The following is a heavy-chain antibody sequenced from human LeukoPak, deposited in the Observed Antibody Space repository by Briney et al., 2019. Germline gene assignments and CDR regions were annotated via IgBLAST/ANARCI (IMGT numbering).Heavy chain of an antibody. V-gene: IGHV4-34*01. D-gene: IGHD2-2*01. Sequence: SETLSLTCAVYAGSFSGYYWSWIRQPPGKGLEWIGEINHSGSTNYNPSLKSRVTVSLDASKNQFSLKLSSVTAADTAVYYCAVRSPGSRHWLDPWGQGTLVTVSS. CDR3: AVRSPGSRHWLDP. CDR1: AGSFSGYY. CDR2: INHSGST. J-gene: IGHJ5*02.